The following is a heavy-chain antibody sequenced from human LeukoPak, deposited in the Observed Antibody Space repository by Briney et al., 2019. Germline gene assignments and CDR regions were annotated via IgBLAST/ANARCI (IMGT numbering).Heavy chain of an antibody. CDR2: IYYSGST. CDR1: GGSISSYY. V-gene: IGHV4-59*08. D-gene: IGHD3-3*01. J-gene: IGHJ4*02. CDR3: ARTYDFWSGPFDY. Sequence: SETLSLTCTVSGGSISSYYWSWTRQPPGKGLEWIGYIYYSGSTNYNPSLKSRVTISVDTSKNQFSLKLSSVTAADTAVYYCARTYDFWSGPFDYWGQGTLVTVSS.